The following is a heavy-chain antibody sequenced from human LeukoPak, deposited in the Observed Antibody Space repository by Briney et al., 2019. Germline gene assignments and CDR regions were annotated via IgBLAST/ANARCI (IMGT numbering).Heavy chain of an antibody. Sequence: PGGSLRLSCAASGFTFSSYSMNWVRQAPGKGLEWVSYISSSSSTIYYADSVKGRFTISRDNAKNSLYLQMNSLRAEDTAVYYCARDDVRDFWSGYYRDYMDVWGKGTTVTVSS. CDR3: ARDDVRDFWSGYYRDYMDV. D-gene: IGHD3-3*01. CDR1: GFTFSSYS. J-gene: IGHJ6*03. V-gene: IGHV3-48*01. CDR2: ISSSSSTI.